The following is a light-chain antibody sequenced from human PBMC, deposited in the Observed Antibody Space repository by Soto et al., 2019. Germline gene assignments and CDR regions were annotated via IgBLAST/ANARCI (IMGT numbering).Light chain of an antibody. CDR3: QQRSNWPPPTIT. CDR2: DAS. J-gene: IGKJ5*01. CDR1: QSVSSY. V-gene: IGKV3-11*01. Sequence: EIVLTQSPAPLSLSPGERATLSCRASQSVSSYLAWYQQKPGQAPRLLIYDASNRATGIPARFSGSGSGTGFTLPISSLEPEDFAVYYCQQRSNWPPPTITFGQGTRLEIK.